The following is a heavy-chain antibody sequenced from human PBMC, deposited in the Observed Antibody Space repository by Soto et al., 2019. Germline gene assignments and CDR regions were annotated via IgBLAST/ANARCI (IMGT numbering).Heavy chain of an antibody. D-gene: IGHD3-10*01. CDR1: GFPFSSYA. Sequence: EVQLLESGGGLVQPGGSLRLSCAASGFPFSSYAMSWVRQAPGKGLEWVSAISGSGGSTYYADSVKGRFTISRDNSKNTLYLQMNSLRAEDTAVYYCAKDYYGSGSARTPYWYFDLWGRGTLVTVSS. CDR3: AKDYYGSGSARTPYWYFDL. V-gene: IGHV3-23*01. CDR2: ISGSGGST. J-gene: IGHJ2*01.